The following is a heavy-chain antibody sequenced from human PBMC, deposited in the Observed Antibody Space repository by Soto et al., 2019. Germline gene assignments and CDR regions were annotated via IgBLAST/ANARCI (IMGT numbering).Heavy chain of an antibody. J-gene: IGHJ6*02. D-gene: IGHD3-3*01. Sequence: QPGGSLRLSCVASGFTFSTHAMSWVRQAPGKGLEWVSTFSGSGGNIYYAESVKGRLTISRDDSKNTLYLHMNSLRVEDTAVYYCAKDPPWTVGPLAMDVWGQGTTVT. CDR2: FSGSGGNI. CDR3: AKDPPWTVGPLAMDV. CDR1: GFTFSTHA. V-gene: IGHV3-23*01.